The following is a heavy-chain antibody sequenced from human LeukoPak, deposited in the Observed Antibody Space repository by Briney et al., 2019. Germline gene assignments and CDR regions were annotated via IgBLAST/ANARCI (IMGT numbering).Heavy chain of an antibody. CDR1: GFTFSSYS. CDR3: ARGGYSGYEVLSTL. CDR2: ISSSSSYI. D-gene: IGHD5-12*01. Sequence: PGGSLRLSCAASGFTFSSYSMNWVRQAPGKGLEWVSSISSSSSYIYYADSEKGRFTISRDNAKNSLYLQMNSLRAEDTTAYYCARGGYSGYEVLSTLWGKGTTVTVSS. V-gene: IGHV3-21*01. J-gene: IGHJ6*04.